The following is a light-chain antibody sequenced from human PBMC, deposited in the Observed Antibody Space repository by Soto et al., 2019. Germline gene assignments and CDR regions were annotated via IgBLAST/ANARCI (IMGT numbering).Light chain of an antibody. CDR2: AAS. CDR3: QQLNSYPLT. V-gene: IGKV1-9*01. CDR1: QGISSY. Sequence: IHLTQSPSSLSASVGDRVTITCRASQGISSYLAWYQQKPGTAPKLLIYAASTLQGGVPSRFSGSRTGTDFTLTISSLQPEDFATYYCQQLNSYPLTFGGGTKVEIK. J-gene: IGKJ4*01.